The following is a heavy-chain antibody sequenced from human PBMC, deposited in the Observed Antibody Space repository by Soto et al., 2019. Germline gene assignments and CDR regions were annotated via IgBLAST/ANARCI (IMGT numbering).Heavy chain of an antibody. CDR2: ISSGSSVI. J-gene: IGHJ3*02. Sequence: EVQLVESGGGLVKPGESLRLSCVASDSTFRSYSMNWVRQAPGRGLEWVSIISSGSSVIFYPDSMKGRFTISRDNAKNSLYLQMNSLRAEDTAVYYCARGGRGYTKDDTFDIWGQGTMVTVSS. CDR3: ARGGRGYTKDDTFDI. V-gene: IGHV3-21*01. D-gene: IGHD2-2*02. CDR1: DSTFRSYS.